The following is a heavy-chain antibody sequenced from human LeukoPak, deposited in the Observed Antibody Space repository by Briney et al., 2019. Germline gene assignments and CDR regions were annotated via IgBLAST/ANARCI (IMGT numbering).Heavy chain of an antibody. CDR2: ISSSGSTI. CDR3: ARMASSWYRDAFDI. V-gene: IGHV3-48*03. D-gene: IGHD6-13*01. J-gene: IGHJ3*02. CDR1: GFTFSSYE. Sequence: GRSLRLSCVASGFTFSSYEMNWVRQAPGKGLEWVSYISSSGSTIYYADSVKGRFTISRDNAKNSLYLQMNSLRAEDTAVYYCARMASSWYRDAFDIWGQGTMVTVSS.